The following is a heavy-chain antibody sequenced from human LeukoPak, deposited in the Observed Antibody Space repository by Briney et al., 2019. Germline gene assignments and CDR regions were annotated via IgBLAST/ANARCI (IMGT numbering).Heavy chain of an antibody. CDR1: GYTLTELS. J-gene: IGHJ4*02. CDR3: ATDPGATIYFDY. D-gene: IGHD1-26*01. CDR2: FDPEDGET. V-gene: IGHV1-24*01. Sequence: ASVKVSCKVSGYTLTELSMHWVRQAPGKGLEWMGGFDPEDGETIYAQKFQGRVTMTEDTSTDTAYMELSSLRSEDTAVYYCATDPGATIYFDYWGQGTLVTVSS.